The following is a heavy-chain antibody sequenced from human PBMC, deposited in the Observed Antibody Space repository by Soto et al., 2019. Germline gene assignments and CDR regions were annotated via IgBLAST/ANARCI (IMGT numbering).Heavy chain of an antibody. Sequence: PGGSLRLSCAASGFTFSSHGMHWVRQAPGKGLEWVAVISYDGSNKYYADSVKGRFTISRDNSKNTLYLQMNSLRAEDTAVYYCAKDARRHPSTVTTLYWGQGTLVTVSS. CDR1: GFTFSSHG. J-gene: IGHJ4*02. V-gene: IGHV3-30*18. CDR3: AKDARRHPSTVTTLY. CDR2: ISYDGSNK. D-gene: IGHD4-17*01.